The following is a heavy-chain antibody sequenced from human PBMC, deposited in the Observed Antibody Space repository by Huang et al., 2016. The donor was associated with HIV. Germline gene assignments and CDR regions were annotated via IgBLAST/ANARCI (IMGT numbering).Heavy chain of an antibody. CDR2: ISSNGGST. Sequence: EVQLVESGGGLVQPGGSLSLSCAASGFTFSSHAMHWVRQAPGKGLEYVSAISSNGGSTYYADSVKGIFTISRDNSKNTLYLQMGSLRAEDMAVYYCARGYCSGGRCYSGFDYWGQGTLVTVSS. J-gene: IGHJ4*02. CDR1: GFTFSSHA. V-gene: IGHV3-64*07. D-gene: IGHD2-15*01. CDR3: ARGYCSGGRCYSGFDY.